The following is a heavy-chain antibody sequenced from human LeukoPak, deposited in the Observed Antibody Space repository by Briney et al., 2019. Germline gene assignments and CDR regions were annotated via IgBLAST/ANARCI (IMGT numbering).Heavy chain of an antibody. J-gene: IGHJ5*02. D-gene: IGHD2-2*01. V-gene: IGHV4-4*07. CDR1: SGSISSYY. Sequence: SETLSLTCTVSSGSISSYYWSWIRQPPGKGLEWIGRVFTSAIISGNTNYNPSLKSRVTISVDTSKNQFSLKLSSVTAADTAVYYCARGWRRIVVVPAQVWFDPWGQGTLVTVSS. CDR2: VFTSAIISGNT. CDR3: ARGWRRIVVVPAQVWFDP.